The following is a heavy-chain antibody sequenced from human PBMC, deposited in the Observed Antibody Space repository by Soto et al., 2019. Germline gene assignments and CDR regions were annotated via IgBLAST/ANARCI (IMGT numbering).Heavy chain of an antibody. J-gene: IGHJ6*02. D-gene: IGHD3-3*01. V-gene: IGHV1-18*01. CDR2: ISAYNGNT. CDR3: ARDRQPITISSYGMAV. Sequence: QVQLVQSGAEVKKPGASVKVSCKASGYTFTSYGISWVRQAPGQGLEWMGWISAYNGNTNYAQKLQGRVTMTTDTPTSTAYMELRSLRSDDTAVYYCARDRQPITISSYGMAVWGQGTTVTVSS. CDR1: GYTFTSYG.